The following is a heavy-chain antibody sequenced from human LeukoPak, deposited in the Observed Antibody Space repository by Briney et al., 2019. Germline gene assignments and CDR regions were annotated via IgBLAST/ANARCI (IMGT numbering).Heavy chain of an antibody. Sequence: GESLKISCKGSGYTFTNYWIGWVRQMPGKGLEWMGIIFPGDSDTAYSPSFQGQVTISADKSISTAYLQWSSLKASDTAMYYCATSESQTKFDYWGQGALVTASS. CDR2: IFPGDSDT. D-gene: IGHD1/OR15-1a*01. J-gene: IGHJ4*02. CDR3: ATSESQTKFDY. CDR1: GYTFTNYW. V-gene: IGHV5-51*01.